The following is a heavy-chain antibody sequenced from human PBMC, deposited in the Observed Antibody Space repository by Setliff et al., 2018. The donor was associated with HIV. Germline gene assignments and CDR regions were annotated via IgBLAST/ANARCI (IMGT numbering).Heavy chain of an antibody. CDR1: GFTFSDYY. CDR2: ISSSGNTI. D-gene: IGHD2-2*01. J-gene: IGHJ5*02. Sequence: PGGSLRLSCAASGFTFSDYYMSWIRQAPGKGLEWVSYISSSGNTIYSADSVKGRFTISRDNAKNSLYLQMNSLGADDTAVYYCARAGIVVVPAAMGWFDPWGQGTLVTVSS. CDR3: ARAGIVVVPAAMGWFDP. V-gene: IGHV3-11*04.